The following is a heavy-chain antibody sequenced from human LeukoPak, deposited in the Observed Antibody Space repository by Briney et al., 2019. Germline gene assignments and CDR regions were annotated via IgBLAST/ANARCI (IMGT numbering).Heavy chain of an antibody. CDR1: GFTFSTFE. V-gene: IGHV3-48*03. CDR3: ARDGKGRNRIGYYFDY. J-gene: IGHJ4*02. Sequence: PGGSLRLSCAASGFTFSTFEMHWVRQAPGKGLEWVSYISSSGSTIYYADSVEGRFTISRDNAKNSLYLQMNSLRAEDTAVYYCARDGKGRNRIGYYFDYWGQGTLVTVSS. CDR2: ISSSGSTI.